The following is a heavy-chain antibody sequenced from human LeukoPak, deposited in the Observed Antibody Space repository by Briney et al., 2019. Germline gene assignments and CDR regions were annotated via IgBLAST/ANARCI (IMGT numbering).Heavy chain of an antibody. V-gene: IGHV4-59*01. Sequence: SETLSLTCTVSGGSISSYCWSWIRQPPGKGLGWIGYIYYSGSTNYNPSLKSRVTISVDTSKNQFSLKLSSVTAADTAVYYCARGMVRGGYGMDVWGQGTTVTVSS. CDR1: GGSISSYC. CDR2: IYYSGST. D-gene: IGHD3-10*01. CDR3: ARGMVRGGYGMDV. J-gene: IGHJ6*02.